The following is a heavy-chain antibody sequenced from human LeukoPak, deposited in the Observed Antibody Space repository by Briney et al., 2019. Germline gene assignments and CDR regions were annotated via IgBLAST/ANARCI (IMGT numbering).Heavy chain of an antibody. CDR2: ISSSSSTI. Sequence: GGSLRLSCAASGFTFGSYGMNWVRQAPGKGLEWVSYISSSSSTIYYADSVKGRFTISRDNAKNSLYLQMNSLRAEDTAVYYCARAMSSGWYWGAFDIWGQGTMVTVSS. D-gene: IGHD6-19*01. V-gene: IGHV3-48*04. CDR3: ARAMSSGWYWGAFDI. CDR1: GFTFGSYG. J-gene: IGHJ3*02.